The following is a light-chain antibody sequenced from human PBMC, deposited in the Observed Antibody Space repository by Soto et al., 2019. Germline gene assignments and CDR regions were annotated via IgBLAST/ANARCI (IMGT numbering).Light chain of an antibody. CDR3: QTWGTGIPGV. V-gene: IGLV4-69*01. J-gene: IGLJ3*02. CDR2: LNSDGSH. CDR1: SGHSSYA. Sequence: QLVLTQSPSASASLGASVKLTCTLRSGHSSYAIAWHQQQPEKGPRYLMKLNSDGSHSKGDGIPDRFSGSSSGAERYLTISSLQSEDEADYYCQTWGTGIPGVFGGGTKLTVL.